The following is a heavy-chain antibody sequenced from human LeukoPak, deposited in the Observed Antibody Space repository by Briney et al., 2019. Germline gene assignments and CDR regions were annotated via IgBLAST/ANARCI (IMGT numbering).Heavy chain of an antibody. D-gene: IGHD1/OR15-1a*01. J-gene: IGHJ3*01. CDR1: GFTVSSNY. V-gene: IGHV3-74*01. CDR3: ARGWEQQGVGAFHV. Sequence: PGGSLRLSCAASGFTVSSNYMSWVRQAPGKGLVWVSRITSDGSTTNYADSVEGRFTISRDNAKNTLFLQMNSLRAEDTAVYYCARGWEQQGVGAFHVWGQGTMVTVSS. CDR2: ITSDGSTT.